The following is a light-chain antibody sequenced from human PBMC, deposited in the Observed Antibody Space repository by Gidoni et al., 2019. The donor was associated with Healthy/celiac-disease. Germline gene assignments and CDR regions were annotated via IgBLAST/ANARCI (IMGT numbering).Light chain of an antibody. CDR2: GAS. CDR3: QQYGSSLGT. Sequence: EIELTHSPGTLSFSPGERATLSCRASQSVSSSYLAWYQQKPGQAPRLLIYGASSRATGIPDRFSGSGSGTDYTLTISRLEPEDFAVYYCQQYGSSLGTFXHXTKVDIK. V-gene: IGKV3-20*01. J-gene: IGKJ3*01. CDR1: QSVSSSY.